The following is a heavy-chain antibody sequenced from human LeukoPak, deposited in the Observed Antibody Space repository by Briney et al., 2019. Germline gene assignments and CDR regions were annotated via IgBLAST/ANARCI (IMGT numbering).Heavy chain of an antibody. Sequence: GGSLRLSCAASGFIFSSYAMHWVRQAPGKGLEWVALISYDGNNKYYADSVKGRFTTSRDNSKNTLYLQMDSLRAEDTAVYYCARDYKYYDILTGFHWGQGTLVTVSS. CDR1: GFIFSSYA. J-gene: IGHJ4*02. V-gene: IGHV3-30-3*01. CDR3: ARDYKYYDILTGFH. CDR2: ISYDGNNK. D-gene: IGHD3-9*01.